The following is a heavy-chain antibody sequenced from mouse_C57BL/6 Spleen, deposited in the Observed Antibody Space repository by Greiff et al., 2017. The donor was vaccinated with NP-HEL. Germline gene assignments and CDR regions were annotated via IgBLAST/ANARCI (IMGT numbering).Heavy chain of an antibody. CDR1: GYAFSSYW. J-gene: IGHJ2*01. CDR3: ASADYYGSNYFDY. D-gene: IGHD1-1*01. V-gene: IGHV1-80*01. CDR2: IYPGDGDT. Sequence: QVKLQQSGAELVKPGASVKISCKASGYAFSSYWMNWVKQRPGKGLEWIGQIYPGDGDTNYNGKFKGKATLTANKSSSTAYMQLSSLTSEDSAVYFCASADYYGSNYFDYWGQGTTLTVSS.